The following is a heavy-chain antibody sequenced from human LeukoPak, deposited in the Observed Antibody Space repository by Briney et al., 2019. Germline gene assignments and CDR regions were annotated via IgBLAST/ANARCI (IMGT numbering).Heavy chain of an antibody. CDR3: ARGGWELQPVIDY. D-gene: IGHD1-26*01. CDR1: GYTFTGYY. Sequence: ASVKVSCKASGYTFTGYYMHWVRQAPGQGLEWMGWINPNSGGTNYAQKFQGRVTMTRDTSISTAYMELSRLGSDDTAVYYCARGGWELQPVIDYWGQGTLVTVSS. CDR2: INPNSGGT. J-gene: IGHJ4*02. V-gene: IGHV1-2*02.